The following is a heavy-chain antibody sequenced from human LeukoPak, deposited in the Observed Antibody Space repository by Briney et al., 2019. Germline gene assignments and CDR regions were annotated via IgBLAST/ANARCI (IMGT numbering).Heavy chain of an antibody. V-gene: IGHV1-69*05. J-gene: IGHJ4*02. Sequence: SVKVSCKASGGTFSSYAISWVRQAPGQGLEWMGGIIPILGTANYAQKFQGRVTITTDESTSTAYMELSSLRSEDTAVYYCARIRTGTTWNYFDYWGQGTLVTVSS. CDR1: GGTFSSYA. CDR3: ARIRTGTTWNYFDY. D-gene: IGHD1-1*01. CDR2: IIPILGTA.